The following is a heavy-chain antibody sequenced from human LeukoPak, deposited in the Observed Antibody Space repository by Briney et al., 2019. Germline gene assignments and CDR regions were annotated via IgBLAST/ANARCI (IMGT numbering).Heavy chain of an antibody. CDR2: INAGNGNT. CDR3: PRSAGDSFDY. V-gene: IGHV1-3*03. D-gene: IGHD2-21*02. J-gene: IGHJ4*02. Sequence: ASVKVSCKASGYTFITYAMHWVRQAPGQRLEWMGWINAGNGNTKYSQEFQGRVTITRDTSASTAYMELSSLRFEDMAVYYCPRSAGDSFDYWGQGTLVTVSS. CDR1: GYTFITYA.